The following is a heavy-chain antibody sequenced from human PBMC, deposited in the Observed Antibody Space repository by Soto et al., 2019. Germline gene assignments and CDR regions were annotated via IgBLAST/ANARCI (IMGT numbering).Heavy chain of an antibody. CDR3: AHIEVSGSAFDI. J-gene: IGHJ3*02. CDR1: GFSFTTSEMR. Sequence: SGPTLVNPTQTLTLTCTFSGFSFTTSEMRVGWIRQSPGKALEWLARIDWDDDKFYSTSLKTRLAISKDTSKNQVVLTMTNMDPVDTATYYCAHIEVSGSAFDIWGQGTMVTVSS. CDR2: IDWDDDK. D-gene: IGHD2-15*01. V-gene: IGHV2-70*04.